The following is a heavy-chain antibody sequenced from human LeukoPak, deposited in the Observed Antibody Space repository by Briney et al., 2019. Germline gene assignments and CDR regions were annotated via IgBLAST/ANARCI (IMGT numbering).Heavy chain of an antibody. CDR3: ARSGQLKSFDI. D-gene: IGHD6-13*01. V-gene: IGHV1-2*02. CDR2: INPNSGGT. CDR1: GYTFTGCY. J-gene: IGHJ3*02. Sequence: ASVKVSCKASGYTFTGCYRHWVRQAPGQGLEWMGGINPNSGGTNYAQKFRGRVTMTRDTSINTAYMELSRLRSEDTAVYYCARSGQLKSFDIWGQGTMVTVSS.